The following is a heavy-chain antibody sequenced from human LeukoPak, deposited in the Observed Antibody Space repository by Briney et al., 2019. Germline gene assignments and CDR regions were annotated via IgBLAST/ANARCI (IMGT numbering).Heavy chain of an antibody. J-gene: IGHJ6*03. Sequence: GGSLRLSCAASGFTFSSYAMSWVRQAPGKGLGWVSAISGSGGSTYYADSVKGRFTISRDNSKNTLYLQMNSLRAEDTAVYYCAKAATKVDYYYYMDVWGKGTTVTVSS. D-gene: IGHD4-11*01. V-gene: IGHV3-23*01. CDR1: GFTFSSYA. CDR2: ISGSGGST. CDR3: AKAATKVDYYYYMDV.